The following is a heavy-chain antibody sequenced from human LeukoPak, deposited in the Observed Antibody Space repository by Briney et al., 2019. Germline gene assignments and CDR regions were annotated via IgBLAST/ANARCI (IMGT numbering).Heavy chain of an antibody. V-gene: IGHV3-21*04. J-gene: IGHJ4*02. CDR2: ISSSSRYI. D-gene: IGHD2-21*02. CDR1: GFTFSRYS. CDR3: ARFQHCGGDCYYFDY. Sequence: PGGSLRLSCAASGFTFSRYSMNWVRQAPGKGLEGVSSISSSSRYIYYADSVKGRFTISRDNAKNSLYLQMNTLRAEDTALYYCARFQHCGGDCYYFDYWGQGTLVTVSS.